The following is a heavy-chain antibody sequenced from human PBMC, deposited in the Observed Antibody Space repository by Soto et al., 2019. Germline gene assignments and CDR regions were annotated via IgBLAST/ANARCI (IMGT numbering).Heavy chain of an antibody. Sequence: PGESLKISCKGSGYRFSSFTSYWISWVRQMPGKGLEWMGRIDPSDSYTKYSPSFQGHVTISVDKSTSAAYLQWSGLKASDTAMYYCARHRGYYHGKWRCFDYWGQGTPVTVSS. V-gene: IGHV5-10-1*01. CDR1: GYRFSSFTSYW. CDR2: IDPSDSYT. D-gene: IGHD3-10*01. CDR3: ARHRGYYHGKWRCFDY. J-gene: IGHJ4*02.